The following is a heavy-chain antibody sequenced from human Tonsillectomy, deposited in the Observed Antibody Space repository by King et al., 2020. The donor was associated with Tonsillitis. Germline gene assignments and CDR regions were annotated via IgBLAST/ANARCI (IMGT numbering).Heavy chain of an antibody. CDR2: ISYDGSNK. V-gene: IGHV3-30-3*01. Sequence: HVQLVESGGGVVQPGRSLRLSCAASGFTFSSYAMHWVRQAPGKGLEWVAVISYDGSNKYYADSVKGRFTISRDNSKNTLYLQMNSLRAEDTAVYYCARPGDNSGYYYGEFDYWGQGTLVTVSS. J-gene: IGHJ4*02. CDR1: GFTFSSYA. D-gene: IGHD3-22*01. CDR3: ARPGDNSGYYYGEFDY.